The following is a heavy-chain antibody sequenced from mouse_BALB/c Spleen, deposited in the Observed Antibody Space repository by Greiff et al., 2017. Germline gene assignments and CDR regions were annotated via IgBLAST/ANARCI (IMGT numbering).Heavy chain of an antibody. CDR2: IYPGDGDT. CDR3: ARGGSMITTRYAMDY. D-gene: IGHD2-4*01. V-gene: IGHV1-87*01. J-gene: IGHJ4*01. CDR1: GYTFTSYW. Sequence: QVQLQQSGAELARPGASVKLSCKASGYTFTSYWMQWVKQRPGQGLEWIGAIYPGDGDTRYTQKFKGKATLTADKSSSTAYMQLSSLASEDSAVYYCARGGSMITTRYAMDYWGQGTSVTVSS.